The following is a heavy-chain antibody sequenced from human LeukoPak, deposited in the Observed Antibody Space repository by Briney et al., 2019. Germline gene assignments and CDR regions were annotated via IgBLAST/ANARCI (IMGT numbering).Heavy chain of an antibody. Sequence: GGSLRLSCAASGFTLSTYWMHWVRQAPGKGLVWVARINSDGSSTNYADSVKGRFTISRDNAKNTLYLQMNSLRAEDTAVYYCARGQWLVSHWYFDLWGRGTLVTVPS. CDR2: INSDGSST. CDR1: GFTLSTYW. V-gene: IGHV3-74*01. CDR3: ARGQWLVSHWYFDL. J-gene: IGHJ2*01. D-gene: IGHD6-19*01.